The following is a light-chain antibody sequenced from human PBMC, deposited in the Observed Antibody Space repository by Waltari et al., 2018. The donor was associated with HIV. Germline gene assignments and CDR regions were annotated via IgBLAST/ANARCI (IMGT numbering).Light chain of an antibody. J-gene: IGLJ3*02. CDR2: LSTNGSH. CDR1: SGHSKYA. CDR3: QTWDTGIQV. Sequence: QVVLTQSPSASASLGASVKLTCTLSSGHSKYAIAWHQQQPEQGPRYLLRLSTNGSHTKGDGIPDLFSGSSSGAERYLFISSLQSEDEADYYCQTWDTGIQVFGGGTKLTVL. V-gene: IGLV4-69*01.